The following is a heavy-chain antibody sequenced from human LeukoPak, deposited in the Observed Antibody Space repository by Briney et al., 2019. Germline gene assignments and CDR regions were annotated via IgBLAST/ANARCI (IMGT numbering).Heavy chain of an antibody. CDR2: IYNGVNT. V-gene: IGHV4-61*01. Sequence: TSETLSLTCTVSGASVSSASHWTWIRQPPGKGVEWIAHIYNGVNTNYNPSLKSRVTISVDTSKNQFSLRLNSVTAADTAVYYCARSRAFNSGAFDPWGQGSLVTVSS. D-gene: IGHD1-26*01. J-gene: IGHJ5*02. CDR1: GASVSSASH. CDR3: ARSRAFNSGAFDP.